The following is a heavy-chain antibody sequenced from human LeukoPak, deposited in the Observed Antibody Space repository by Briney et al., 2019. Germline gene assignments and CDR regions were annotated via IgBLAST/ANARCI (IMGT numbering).Heavy chain of an antibody. J-gene: IGHJ5*02. CDR1: GGSFSGYY. V-gene: IGHV4-34*01. Sequence: SETLSLTCAVYGGSFSGYYWSWIRQPPGKGLEWIGEINHSGSTNYNPSLKSRVTISVDMSKNQFSLKLSSVTAADTAVYYCARGPYYDILTGYSSYNWFDPWGQGTLVTVSS. D-gene: IGHD3-9*01. CDR3: ARGPYYDILTGYSSYNWFDP. CDR2: INHSGST.